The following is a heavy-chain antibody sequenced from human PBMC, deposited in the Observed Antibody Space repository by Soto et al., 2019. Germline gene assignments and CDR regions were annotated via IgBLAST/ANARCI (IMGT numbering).Heavy chain of an antibody. CDR3: ARRGTSDFRYYYVLDF. CDR2: IYPGDSDT. J-gene: IGHJ6*02. Sequence: PGESLKISCKGSGYSFTSYWIGWVRQMPGKGLEWMGIIYPGDSDTRYSPSFQGQVTISADKSISTAYLQWSSLKASDTAMYYCARRGTSDFRYYYVLDFSAQGTTVTGSS. V-gene: IGHV5-51*01. CDR1: GYSFTSYW. D-gene: IGHD3-3*01.